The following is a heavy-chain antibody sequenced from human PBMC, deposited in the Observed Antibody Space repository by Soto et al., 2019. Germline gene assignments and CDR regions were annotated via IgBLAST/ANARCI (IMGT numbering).Heavy chain of an antibody. CDR2: INSDGGIT. J-gene: IGHJ4*02. D-gene: IGHD1-26*01. V-gene: IGHV3-74*01. CDR3: ARAMTSVGAAAKGDF. CDR1: GFTFNTHW. Sequence: EVQLVESGGGLILPGGSLRLSCAASGFTFNTHWMHWVRQAPGKGLVWVSRINSDGGITDYADSVKGRFSISRDNPRNTLYLQMNSLSPEDTAVYYCARAMTSVGAAAKGDFWGQGTLVTVSS.